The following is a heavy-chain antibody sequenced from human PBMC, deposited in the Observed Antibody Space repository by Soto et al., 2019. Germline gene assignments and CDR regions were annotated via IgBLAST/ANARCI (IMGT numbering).Heavy chain of an antibody. Sequence: QVNRVQSGAEVRRPGASVKVSCKGSGYSFTSYGIAWVRQAPGQGLEWMGWISAHNDNTNYAQKVQGRVTVTRDTSTSTSYMELRNLRSDDTAVYYCARGRYGDYWGQGALVTVSS. V-gene: IGHV1-18*01. J-gene: IGHJ4*02. CDR1: GYSFTSYG. CDR2: ISAHNDNT. CDR3: ARGRYGDY. D-gene: IGHD1-1*01.